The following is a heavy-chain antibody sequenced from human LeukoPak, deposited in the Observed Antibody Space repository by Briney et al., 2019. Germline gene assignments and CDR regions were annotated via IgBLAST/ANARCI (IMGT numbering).Heavy chain of an antibody. J-gene: IGHJ3*02. CDR3: ARDIQLGDGDAFDI. D-gene: IGHD1-1*01. V-gene: IGHV3-30*03. Sequence: GGSLRLSCEASGFTFSTYNMNWVRQAPGKGLEWVALILYDGTKKYFADSVKGRFTISRDNSKNTLSLQMSSLRVEDTALYYCARDIQLGDGDAFDIWGQGTMVTVSS. CDR1: GFTFSTYN. CDR2: ILYDGTKK.